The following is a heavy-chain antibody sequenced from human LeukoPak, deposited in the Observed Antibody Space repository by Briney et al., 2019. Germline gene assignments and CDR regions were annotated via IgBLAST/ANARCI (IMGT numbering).Heavy chain of an antibody. CDR3: AKGQGSGWLLDY. CDR2: ISGSGGST. V-gene: IGHV3-23*01. J-gene: IGHJ4*02. CDR1: GFTFCSYA. D-gene: IGHD6-19*01. Sequence: PGGSPRRSCATSGFTFCSYAMNLGPPAPGKGPELVSAISGSGGSTYYADSVKGRFTISRDNSKNTLYLQMNSLRAEDTAVYYCAKGQGSGWLLDYWGQGTLVTVSS.